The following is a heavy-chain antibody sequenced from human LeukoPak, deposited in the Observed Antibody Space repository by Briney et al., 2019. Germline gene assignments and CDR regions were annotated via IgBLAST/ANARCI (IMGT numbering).Heavy chain of an antibody. CDR2: IWHDGSNK. CDR3: ARAGGSRYGYAFDI. CDR1: GFTFSDYG. D-gene: IGHD5-12*01. Sequence: GGSLRLSCVASGFTFSDYGMHWVRQAPGKGLEWVAVIWHDGSNKYYADSVKGRFTISRDNSEHTLYLQMNSLRVEDTALFYCARAGGSRYGYAFDIWGQGTLVTVSS. V-gene: IGHV3-33*01. J-gene: IGHJ3*02.